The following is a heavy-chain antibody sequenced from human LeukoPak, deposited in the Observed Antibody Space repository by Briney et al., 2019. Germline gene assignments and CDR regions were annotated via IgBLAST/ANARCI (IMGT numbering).Heavy chain of an antibody. CDR3: ANGGGGRWGEYYFDY. D-gene: IGHD2-15*01. J-gene: IGHJ4*02. CDR2: ISGSGDNT. V-gene: IGHV3-23*01. Sequence: PGGSQRLSCAASGFTFSSYAMSWVRQAPGKGLEWVSGISGSGDNTYYADSVKGRFTISRDNSKNTVYLQMNSLRAEDTALYYCANGGGGRWGEYYFDYWGQGTLVTVSS. CDR1: GFTFSSYA.